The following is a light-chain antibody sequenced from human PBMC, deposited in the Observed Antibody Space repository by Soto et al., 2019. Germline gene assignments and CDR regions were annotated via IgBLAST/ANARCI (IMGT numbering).Light chain of an antibody. V-gene: IGKV3-11*01. CDR3: QQRSNWPPYT. Sequence: EIVLTQSPATLSLYPGERATLSCRTSQSVNSYLAWYQQKLGQAPRLLIYDASSRATGIPARFSGSGSGTDFTLTISSLEPEDFAVYYCQQRSNWPPYTFGQGTKLEIK. CDR2: DAS. J-gene: IGKJ2*01. CDR1: QSVNSY.